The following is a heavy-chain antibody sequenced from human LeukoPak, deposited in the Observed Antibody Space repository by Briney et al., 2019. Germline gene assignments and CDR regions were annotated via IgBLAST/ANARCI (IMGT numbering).Heavy chain of an antibody. D-gene: IGHD4-17*01. J-gene: IGHJ4*02. CDR3: ARDGYGDYWSDY. Sequence: GGSLRLSCAASGFTFDDYGMSWVRQAPGKGLEWVSGINWNGGSTGYADSVKGRFTISRDNAENSLYLQMNSLRAEDTALYYCARDGYGDYWSDYWGQGTLVTVSS. CDR1: GFTFDDYG. V-gene: IGHV3-20*04. CDR2: INWNGGST.